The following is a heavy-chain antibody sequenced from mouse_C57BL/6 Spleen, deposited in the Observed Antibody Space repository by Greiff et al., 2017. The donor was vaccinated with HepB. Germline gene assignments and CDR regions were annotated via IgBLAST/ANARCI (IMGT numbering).Heavy chain of an antibody. CDR3: ARASYGSSYRYFDV. D-gene: IGHD1-1*01. V-gene: IGHV14-2*01. J-gene: IGHJ1*03. Sequence: EVQLQQSGAELVKPGASVKLSCTASGFNIKDYYMHWVKQRTEQGLEWIGRIDPEDGEPKYAPQFQGKATITADTSSHTAYLQRSSLPSEDTAVYYCARASYGSSYRYFDVWGTGTTVTVSS. CDR2: IDPEDGEP. CDR1: GFNIKDYY.